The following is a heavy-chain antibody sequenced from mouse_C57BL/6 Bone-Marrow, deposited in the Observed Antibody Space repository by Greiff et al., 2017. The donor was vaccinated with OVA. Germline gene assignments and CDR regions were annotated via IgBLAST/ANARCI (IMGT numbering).Heavy chain of an antibody. V-gene: IGHV5-16*01. Sequence: EVQRVESEGGLVQPGSSMKLSCTASGFTFSDYYMAWVRQVPEKGLEWVANINYDGSSTYYLDSLKSRFIISRDNAKNILYLQMSSLKSEDTATYYCARGYDYPWDFDVWGTGTTVTVSS. CDR2: INYDGSST. J-gene: IGHJ1*03. D-gene: IGHD2-4*01. CDR3: ARGYDYPWDFDV. CDR1: GFTFSDYY.